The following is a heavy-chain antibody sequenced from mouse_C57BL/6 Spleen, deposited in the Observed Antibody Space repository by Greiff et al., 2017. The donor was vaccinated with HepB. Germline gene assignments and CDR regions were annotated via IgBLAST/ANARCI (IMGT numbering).Heavy chain of an antibody. Sequence: QVQLQQSGPELVKPGASVKISCKASGYAFSSSWMNWVKQRPGKGLEWIGRIYPGDGDTNYNGKFKGKATLTADKSSSTAYMQLSSLTSEDSAVYFCARWSYYYGSSYDYAMDYWGQGTSVTVSS. CDR2: IYPGDGDT. V-gene: IGHV1-82*01. D-gene: IGHD1-1*01. J-gene: IGHJ4*01. CDR1: GYAFSSSW. CDR3: ARWSYYYGSSYDYAMDY.